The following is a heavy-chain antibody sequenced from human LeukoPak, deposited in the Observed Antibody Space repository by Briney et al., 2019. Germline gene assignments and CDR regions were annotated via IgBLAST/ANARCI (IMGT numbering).Heavy chain of an antibody. J-gene: IGHJ4*02. Sequence: PGGSLRLSCAASGFTFSSYAMSWVRQAPGKGLEWVSSISGSGNSTYYADSVKGRFTISRDNSKNTLYLQMNSLRAEDTAVYYCAKDWVTYYYDSSALVGDYWGQGTLVTVSS. CDR1: GFTFSSYA. CDR3: AKDWVTYYYDSSALVGDY. V-gene: IGHV3-23*01. D-gene: IGHD3-22*01. CDR2: ISGSGNST.